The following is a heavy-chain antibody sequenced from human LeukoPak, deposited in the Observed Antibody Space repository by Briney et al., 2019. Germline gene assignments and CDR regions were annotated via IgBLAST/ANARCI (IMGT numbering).Heavy chain of an antibody. Sequence: GTSLRLSCAASGFTFSSFAMHWVRQAPGRGLEWVAMIRYDGNNKYYAGSMKGRFTISRDNSKNTVFLQMNSLRADDTAVYYCARDSERYCRGGWCYSLDCWGQGTLVTVSS. CDR3: ARDSERYCRGGWCYSLDC. CDR1: GFTFSSFA. J-gene: IGHJ4*02. CDR2: IRYDGNNK. D-gene: IGHD2-15*01. V-gene: IGHV3-33*01.